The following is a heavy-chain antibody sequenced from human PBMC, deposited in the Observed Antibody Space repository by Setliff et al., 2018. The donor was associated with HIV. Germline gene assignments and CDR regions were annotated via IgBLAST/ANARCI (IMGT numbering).Heavy chain of an antibody. D-gene: IGHD2-15*01. CDR2: IYTSGNT. CDR1: GDSISNYY. CDR3: ALTGHRLLRGYMDV. V-gene: IGHV4-4*07. J-gene: IGHJ6*03. Sequence: SETLSLTCTVSGDSISNYYWNWIRQPAGKGLEWLGRIYTSGNTNYNPSLKSRVTMSLDTSKKHFSLKLKSVTAADTAVYYCALTGHRLLRGYMDVWGKGTTVTVSS.